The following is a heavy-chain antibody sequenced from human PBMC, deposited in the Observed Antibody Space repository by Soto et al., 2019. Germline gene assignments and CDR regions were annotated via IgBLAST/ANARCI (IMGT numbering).Heavy chain of an antibody. J-gene: IGHJ4*02. CDR3: AKEGGLDPEYYFDY. V-gene: IGHV3-30*18. Sequence: VQLVESGGGVVQPGRSLRLSCAASGFTFSSYGMHWVRQAPGKGLEWVAVISYDGSNKYYADSVKGRFTISRDNSKNTLYLQMNSLRAEDTAVYYCAKEGGLDPEYYFDYWGQGTLVTVSS. CDR1: GFTFSSYG. D-gene: IGHD3-16*01. CDR2: ISYDGSNK.